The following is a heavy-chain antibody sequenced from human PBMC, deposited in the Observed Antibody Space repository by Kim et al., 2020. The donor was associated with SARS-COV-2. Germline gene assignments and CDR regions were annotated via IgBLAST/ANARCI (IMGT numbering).Heavy chain of an antibody. CDR2: INTNTGNP. CDR3: ARDSGVQGWFGELLSGGSTFVGYYYGMDV. CDR1: GYTFTSYA. V-gene: IGHV7-4-1*02. J-gene: IGHJ6*02. D-gene: IGHD3-10*01. Sequence: ASVKVSCKASGYTFTSYAMNWVRQAPGQGLEWMGWINTNTGNPTYAQGFTGRFVFSLDTSVSTAYLQISSLKAEDTAVYYCARDSGVQGWFGELLSGGSTFVGYYYGMDVWGQGTTVTVSS.